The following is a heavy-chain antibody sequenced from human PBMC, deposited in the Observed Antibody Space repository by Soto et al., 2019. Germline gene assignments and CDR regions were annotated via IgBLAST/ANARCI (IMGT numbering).Heavy chain of an antibody. CDR1: GFTFSSYS. Sequence: EVQLVESGGGLVQPGGSLRLSCAASGFTFSSYSMNWVRQAPGKGLEWVSYISSSSSTIYYADSVKGRFTISRDNAKNSLYLQMNSLIDEDTAVYYCASGGWSTTPGGWYFDLWGRGTLVTVSS. CDR3: ASGGWSTTPGGWYFDL. CDR2: ISSSSSTI. J-gene: IGHJ2*01. V-gene: IGHV3-48*02. D-gene: IGHD2-2*01.